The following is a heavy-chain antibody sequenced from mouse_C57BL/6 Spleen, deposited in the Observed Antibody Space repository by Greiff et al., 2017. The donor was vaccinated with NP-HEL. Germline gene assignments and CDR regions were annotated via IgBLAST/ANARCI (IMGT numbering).Heavy chain of an antibody. CDR2: IDPETGGT. CDR3: TRGHYGSSNWYFDV. D-gene: IGHD1-1*01. J-gene: IGHJ1*03. V-gene: IGHV1-15*01. CDR1: GYTFTDYE. Sequence: QVQLKQSGAELVRPGASVTLSCKASGYTFTDYEMHWVKQTPVHGLEWIGAIDPETGGTAYNQKFKGKAILTADKSSSTAYMELRSLTSEDSAVYYCTRGHYGSSNWYFDVWGTGTTVTVSS.